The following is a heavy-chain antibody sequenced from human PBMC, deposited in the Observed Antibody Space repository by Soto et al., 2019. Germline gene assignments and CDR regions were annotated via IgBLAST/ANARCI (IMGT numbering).Heavy chain of an antibody. CDR2: INNAGTT. J-gene: IGHJ4*02. CDR3: AKASSGHCGPECSSDYLDS. V-gene: IGHV3-53*05. D-gene: IGHD3-10*01. CDR1: RFDASVNF. Sequence: SCAASRFDASVNFMTWVRQAPGRGLEWVSVINNAGTTFYADSVKGRFTISKDTSTNTLYLQMNSLRPEDTAVYYCAKASSGHCGPECSSDYLDSWGQGTLVTVSS.